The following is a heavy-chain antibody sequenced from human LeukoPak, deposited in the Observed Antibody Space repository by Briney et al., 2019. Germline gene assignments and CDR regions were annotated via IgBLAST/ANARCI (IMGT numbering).Heavy chain of an antibody. CDR2: INTNTGNP. V-gene: IGHV7-4-1*02. CDR1: GYTFTTYA. Sequence: ASVKVSCKASGYTFTTYAMNWVRQAPGQGLEWMGWINTNTGNPMYAQGFTGRFVFSLDTSVSTAYLQISSLKADDTAVYYCARANLWFGELGWIDPWGQGTQVTVSS. D-gene: IGHD3-10*01. J-gene: IGHJ5*02. CDR3: ARANLWFGELGWIDP.